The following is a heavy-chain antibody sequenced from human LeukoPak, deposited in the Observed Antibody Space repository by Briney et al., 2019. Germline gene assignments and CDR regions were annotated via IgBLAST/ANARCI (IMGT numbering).Heavy chain of an antibody. CDR1: GFTLGNYW. Sequence: QPGGSLRLSCSASGFTLGNYWMHWVRQAPGKGLGWVARLHSNGAFTTYADSVKGRFTISRDTAKNTLYLQMNSLRVEDTAVYYCARFVVVTAGDYWGQGTLVTVSS. CDR2: LHSNGAFT. V-gene: IGHV3-74*01. J-gene: IGHJ4*01. CDR3: ARFVVVTAGDY. D-gene: IGHD2-21*02.